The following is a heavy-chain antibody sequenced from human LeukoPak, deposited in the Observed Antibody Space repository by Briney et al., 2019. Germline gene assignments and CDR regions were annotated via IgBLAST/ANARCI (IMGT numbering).Heavy chain of an antibody. J-gene: IGHJ4*02. D-gene: IGHD3-22*01. CDR1: GGTFSSYA. CDR3: ARGGYYDSSGLFDY. CDR2: IIPIFGTA. Sequence: ASVKVSCKASGGTFSSYAISWVRQAPGQGLEWMGGIIPIFGTANYAQKFQGRVTITADESTSTAYMELSSLRSEDTAVYYCARGGYYDSSGLFDYWGQGTLVTVSS. V-gene: IGHV1-69*13.